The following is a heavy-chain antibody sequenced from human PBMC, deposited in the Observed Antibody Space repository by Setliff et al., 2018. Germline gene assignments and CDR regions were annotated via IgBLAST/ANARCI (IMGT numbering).Heavy chain of an antibody. Sequence: LRLSCAASDFTFTNAWMNWVRQAPGKGLEWVGRIKPKSDGGTTDYAAPVKGRFTISRDDSKNTAYLQMNSLKTEDTAVYYCTRQASPHPDSSGYYYDLRFYYYMDVWGKGTTVTVSS. J-gene: IGHJ6*03. CDR2: IKPKSDGGTT. V-gene: IGHV3-15*07. D-gene: IGHD3-22*01. CDR1: DFTFTNAW. CDR3: TRQASPHPDSSGYYYDLRFYYYMDV.